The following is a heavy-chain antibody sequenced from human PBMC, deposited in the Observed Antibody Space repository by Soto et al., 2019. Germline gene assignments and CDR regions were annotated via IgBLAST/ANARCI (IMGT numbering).Heavy chain of an antibody. CDR1: GGSFSGYY. D-gene: IGHD3-10*01. CDR2: INHSGST. V-gene: IGHV4-34*01. J-gene: IGHJ4*02. CDR3: ASGSEGYYYGSGSPRAAY. Sequence: PSETLSLSCAVYGGSFSGYYWSWLRQPPGKGLEWIGEINHSGSTNYNPSLKSRVTISVDTSKNQFSLKLSSVTAADTAVYYCASGSEGYYYGSGSPRAAYWGQGTLVTVSS.